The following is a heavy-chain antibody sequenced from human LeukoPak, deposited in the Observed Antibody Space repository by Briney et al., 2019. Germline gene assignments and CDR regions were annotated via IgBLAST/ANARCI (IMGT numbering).Heavy chain of an antibody. CDR3: ARRYYYNWYFDL. Sequence: PSETLSLTCALYGGSFSGYYWSWIRQSPGKGLEWIGQINHSGYTNYKPSLKSRVTISVDTSKNQFSLKLNSVTAAVTAVYYCARRYYYNWYFDLWGRGTLVTVSS. D-gene: IGHD3-22*01. J-gene: IGHJ2*01. V-gene: IGHV4-34*01. CDR2: INHSGYT. CDR1: GGSFSGYY.